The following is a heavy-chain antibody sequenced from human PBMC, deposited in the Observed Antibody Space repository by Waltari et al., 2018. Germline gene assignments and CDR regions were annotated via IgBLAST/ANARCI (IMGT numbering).Heavy chain of an antibody. Sequence: QVQLQESGPGLVKPSETLSLTCTVSGGSISSHYWSWIRQPPGKGLEWIGYIYYSGSTNYNPSLKSRVTISVDTSKNQFSLKLSSVTAADTAVYYCVREIYDILTGYRYFDLWGRGTLVTVSS. D-gene: IGHD3-9*01. CDR1: GGSISSHY. J-gene: IGHJ2*01. CDR3: VREIYDILTGYRYFDL. V-gene: IGHV4-59*11. CDR2: IYYSGST.